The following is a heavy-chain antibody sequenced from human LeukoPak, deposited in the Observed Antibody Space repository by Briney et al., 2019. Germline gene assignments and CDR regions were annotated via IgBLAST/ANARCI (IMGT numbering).Heavy chain of an antibody. CDR1: GYTFTGFF. V-gene: IGHV1-2*02. CDR2: INANSGAT. J-gene: IGHJ4*02. D-gene: IGHD3-10*01. Sequence: ASVKVSCKASGYTFTGFFMHWVRQAPGQGLEWMGWINANSGATNFAQKFQGRVTMTRDTSISTAYMELTRLRSDDTAVYYCASLGDYYGSGSHAAFDYWGQGTLVTVSS. CDR3: ASLGDYYGSGSHAAFDY.